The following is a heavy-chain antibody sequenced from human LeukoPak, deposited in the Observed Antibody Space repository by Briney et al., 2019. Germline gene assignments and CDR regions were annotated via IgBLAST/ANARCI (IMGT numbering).Heavy chain of an antibody. V-gene: IGHV1-18*01. CDR3: AREREYYYDSSGYFFDY. CDR1: GYTFTSYG. J-gene: IGHJ4*02. CDR2: ISAYNGNT. Sequence: ASVKVSCKASGYTFTSYGISWVRQAPGQGLEWMGWISAYNGNTNYAQKLQGRVTMTTDTSTSTAYMELSSLRSEDTAVYYCAREREYYYDSSGYFFDYWGQGTLVTVSS. D-gene: IGHD3-22*01.